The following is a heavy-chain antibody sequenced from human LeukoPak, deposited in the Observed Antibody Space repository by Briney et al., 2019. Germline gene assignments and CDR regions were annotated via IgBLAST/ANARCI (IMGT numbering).Heavy chain of an antibody. CDR2: IYHSGST. Sequence: PSETLSLTCAVSGYSISSGYYWGWIRQPPGKGLEWIGSIYHSGSTYYNPSLKSRVTISVDTSKHQFSLKLSSVTAADTAVYYCARRGTNYYYYMDVWGKGTTVTVSS. CDR1: GYSISSGYY. D-gene: IGHD3-16*01. V-gene: IGHV4-38-2*01. CDR3: ARRGTNYYYYMDV. J-gene: IGHJ6*03.